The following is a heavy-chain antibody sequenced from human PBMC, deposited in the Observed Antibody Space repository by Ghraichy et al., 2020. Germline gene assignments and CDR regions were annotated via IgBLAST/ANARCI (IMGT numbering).Heavy chain of an antibody. CDR1: EFIFSTYN. D-gene: IGHD3-10*01. CDR2: ISSSSSTI. CDR3: ARGYGSGRNWFDP. Sequence: GGSLRLSCAASEFIFSTYNMNWVHQAPGRGLEWVSYISSSSSTIHYADSVKGRFTISRDNAKNSLYLQMNSLRAEDTAVYYCARGYGSGRNWFDPWGQGTLVTVSS. V-gene: IGHV3-48*01. J-gene: IGHJ5*02.